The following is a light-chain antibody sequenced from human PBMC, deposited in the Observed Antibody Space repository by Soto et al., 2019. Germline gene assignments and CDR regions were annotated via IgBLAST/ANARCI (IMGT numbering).Light chain of an antibody. J-gene: IGKJ1*01. Sequence: DMHVTQSPSTLSVSVENGVTITCRASQTISNWLAWYQQKPGTAPKLLIYHASTLESGVPSRFSGSGSGTEFTLTISSLQPDDFATYYCQQYNSYSFGQGTKVDIK. CDR3: QQYNSYS. CDR1: QTISNW. CDR2: HAS. V-gene: IGKV1-5*01.